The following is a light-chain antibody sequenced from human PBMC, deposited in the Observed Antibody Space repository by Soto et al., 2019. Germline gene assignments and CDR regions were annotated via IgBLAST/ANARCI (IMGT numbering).Light chain of an antibody. Sequence: QSALTQPASVSGSPGQSITISCTGTSSDIGAYTLVSLYQQYPGHAPRLIIYEVSQWPSGISNRFSASKSDNTASLTISGLRAEDEALYKCCSYVHRRSCVFGGGTKLTVL. CDR2: EVS. CDR1: SSDIGAYTL. CDR3: CSYVHRRSCV. J-gene: IGLJ3*02. V-gene: IGLV2-23*02.